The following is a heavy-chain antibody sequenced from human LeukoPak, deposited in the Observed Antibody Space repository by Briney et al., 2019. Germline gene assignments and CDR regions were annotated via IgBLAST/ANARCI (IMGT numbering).Heavy chain of an antibody. CDR1: GFTFSSYA. Sequence: PGGSLRLSCAASGFTFSSYAMHWVRQAPGKGLEWVAVISYDGSNKYYADSVKGRFTISRDNSKNTLYLQMNSLRAEDTAVYYCARDSSSAAAFDIWGQGTMVTVSS. CDR3: ARDSSSAAAFDI. J-gene: IGHJ3*02. CDR2: ISYDGSNK. D-gene: IGHD2-2*01. V-gene: IGHV3-30-3*01.